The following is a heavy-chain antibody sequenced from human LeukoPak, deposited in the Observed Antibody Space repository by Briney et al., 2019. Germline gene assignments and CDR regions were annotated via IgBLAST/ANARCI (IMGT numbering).Heavy chain of an antibody. CDR3: AKDNRRHYTSGPNPDSLH. Sequence: GGSLRLSCAASGFTFSSYWMNWVRQAPGKGLVWVSRIASDGSSTTYADSVKGRFSISRDNAKNTLYLQMNSLRVEDTAFYYCAKDNRRHYTSGPNPDSLHWGQGALVTVSS. V-gene: IGHV3-74*01. CDR1: GFTFSSYW. J-gene: IGHJ4*02. CDR2: IASDGSST. D-gene: IGHD6-19*01.